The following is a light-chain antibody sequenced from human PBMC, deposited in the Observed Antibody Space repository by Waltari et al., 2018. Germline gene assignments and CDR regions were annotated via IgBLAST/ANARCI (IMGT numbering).Light chain of an antibody. Sequence: IHMTQSPSSLSASVGDRVVITCRASQTISSFLNWYQHKAGQAPKLLIYAASSLQSEVPSRFSGSRTETDFTLTISRLQPEDFATYYCQQSYITPQTFGQGTKVEIK. V-gene: IGKV1-39*01. CDR2: AAS. J-gene: IGKJ1*01. CDR1: QTISSF. CDR3: QQSYITPQT.